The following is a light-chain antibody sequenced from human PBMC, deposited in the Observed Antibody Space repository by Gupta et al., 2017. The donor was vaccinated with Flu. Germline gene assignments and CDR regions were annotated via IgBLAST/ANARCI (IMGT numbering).Light chain of an antibody. J-gene: IGKJ3*01. Sequence: DIVMTLSPLSLPVTPGEPASISCRSSQSLLHSNGYNYLDWYLQKPGLSPQLLIYLGSNRASGVPDKFSGSGSGTDFTLKISRVEAEDVGVYYCMQALQTPRTFGPGTKVDIK. V-gene: IGKV2-28*01. CDR1: QSLLHSNGYNY. CDR2: LGS. CDR3: MQALQTPRT.